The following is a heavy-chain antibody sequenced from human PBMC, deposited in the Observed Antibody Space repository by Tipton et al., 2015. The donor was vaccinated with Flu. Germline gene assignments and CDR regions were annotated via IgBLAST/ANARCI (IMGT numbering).Heavy chain of an antibody. D-gene: IGHD1-14*01. V-gene: IGHV5-51*01. CDR2: IYPGDSDT. Sequence: VQLVQSGAEVKKPGESLKISCQGSGYRFTSYWIGWVRQMPGKGLEWMGMIYPGDSDTRYSPSFQGQVTISADKSISTAYLQWSSLKASDTAMYYCVRHPNNPMVSPYGMDVWGQGTTVTVSS. CDR1: GYRFTSYW. J-gene: IGHJ6*02. CDR3: VRHPNNPMVSPYGMDV.